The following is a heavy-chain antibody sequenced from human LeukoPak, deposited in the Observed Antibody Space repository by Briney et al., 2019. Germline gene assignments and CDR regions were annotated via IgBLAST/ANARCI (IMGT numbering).Heavy chain of an antibody. J-gene: IGHJ4*02. Sequence: PSETLSLTCTVSGDSISSSSSYWGWIRQPPGKGLEWIGSIYYSGSTYYSPSLKSRVTISVGTSKSQFSLKLNSVTAADTAVYYCARHTVWVGYDWGQGTLVTVSS. CDR2: IYYSGST. CDR1: GDSISSSSSY. D-gene: IGHD5-12*01. V-gene: IGHV4-39*01. CDR3: ARHTVWVGYD.